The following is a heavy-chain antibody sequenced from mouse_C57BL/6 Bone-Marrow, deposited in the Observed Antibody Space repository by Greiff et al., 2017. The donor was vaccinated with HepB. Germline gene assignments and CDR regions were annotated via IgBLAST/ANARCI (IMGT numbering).Heavy chain of an antibody. CDR2: IWGVGST. J-gene: IGHJ4*01. CDR1: GFSLTSYG. Sequence: QVQLQQSGPGLVAPSQSLSITCTVSGFSLTSYGVDWVRQSPGKGLEWLGVIWGVGSTNYNSALKSRLSISKDNSKSQVFLKMNSLQPDDTAMYYCASWIYYGNLRRAMDYWGQGTSVTVSS. D-gene: IGHD2-1*01. V-gene: IGHV2-6*01. CDR3: ASWIYYGNLRRAMDY.